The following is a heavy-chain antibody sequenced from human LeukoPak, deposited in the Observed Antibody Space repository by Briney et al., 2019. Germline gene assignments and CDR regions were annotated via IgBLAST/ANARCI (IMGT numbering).Heavy chain of an antibody. V-gene: IGHV3-23*01. CDR1: GFTFSSYG. Sequence: GRSLRLSCAASGFTFSSYGMHWVRQAPGKGLEWVSAISGSGGSTYYADSVKGRFTISRDNSKNTLYLQMNSLRAEDTAVYYCAKGSGVVVAGTRGYFDYWGQGTLVTVSS. J-gene: IGHJ4*02. CDR2: ISGSGGST. CDR3: AKGSGVVVAGTRGYFDY. D-gene: IGHD2-15*01.